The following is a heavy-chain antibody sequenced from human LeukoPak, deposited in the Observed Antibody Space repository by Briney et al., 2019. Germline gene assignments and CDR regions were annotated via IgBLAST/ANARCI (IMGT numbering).Heavy chain of an antibody. CDR3: ARRRVGGSGSYD. J-gene: IGHJ4*02. CDR2: INHSGST. CDR1: GGSFSGYY. D-gene: IGHD3-10*01. Sequence: SETLSLTCAVYGGSFSGYYWSWIRQPPGKGLEWIGEINHSGSTYYNPSLKSRVTISVDTSKNQFSLKLSSVTAADTAVYYCARRRVGGSGSYDWGQGTLVTVSS. V-gene: IGHV4-34*01.